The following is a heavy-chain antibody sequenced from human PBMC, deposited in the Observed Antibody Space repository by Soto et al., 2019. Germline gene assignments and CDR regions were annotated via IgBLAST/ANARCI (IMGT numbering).Heavy chain of an antibody. CDR1: GFTFSSYG. J-gene: IGHJ4*02. D-gene: IGHD3-10*01. V-gene: IGHV3-33*01. Sequence: QVQLVESGGGVVQPGRSLRLSCAASGFTFSSYGMHWVRQAPGKGLEWVAVIWYDGSNKYYADSVKGRFTISRDNSKNTLYLQMNSLRAEDTAVYYCAREGSSGGPYALDYWGQGTLVTVSS. CDR3: AREGSSGGPYALDY. CDR2: IWYDGSNK.